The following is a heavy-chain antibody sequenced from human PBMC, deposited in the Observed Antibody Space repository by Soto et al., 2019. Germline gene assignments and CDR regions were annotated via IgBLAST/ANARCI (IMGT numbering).Heavy chain of an antibody. CDR1: GYTFTSYG. Sequence: ASVKVSCKASGYTFTSYGISWVRQAPGQGLEWMGWISAHNGNTKYAQKVQGRVTMTTDTSTSTAYMELRSLRSDDTAVYYCARDLEAGMIDYWGQGTLVTVSS. D-gene: IGHD2-15*01. CDR2: ISAHNGNT. J-gene: IGHJ4*02. V-gene: IGHV1-18*01. CDR3: ARDLEAGMIDY.